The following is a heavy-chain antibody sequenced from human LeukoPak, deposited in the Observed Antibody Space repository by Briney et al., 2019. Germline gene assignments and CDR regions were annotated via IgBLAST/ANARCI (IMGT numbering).Heavy chain of an antibody. CDR2: IGWDGVTT. J-gene: IGHJ4*02. V-gene: IGHV3-43*01. D-gene: IGHD4-17*01. Sequence: PGRSLRLSCAASGFSFEDYTMHWVRQAPGKGLEWVSLIGWDGVTTYYADSVKGRFTISRDNSKNSLYLQMNGLRTEDTALYYCAKGFGDYGIVDWGQGTLVTVSS. CDR1: GFSFEDYT. CDR3: AKGFGDYGIVD.